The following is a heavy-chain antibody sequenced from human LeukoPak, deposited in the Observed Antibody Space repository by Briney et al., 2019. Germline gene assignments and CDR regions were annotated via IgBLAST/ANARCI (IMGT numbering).Heavy chain of an antibody. D-gene: IGHD6-13*01. Sequence: SGGSLRLSCAASGFTFDDYAMHWVRQAPGKGLEWVSGISWNSGSIGYADSVKGQFTISRDNAKNSLYLQMNSLRAEDTALYYCAKAFGYSSTPFDYWGQGTLVTVSS. CDR2: ISWNSGSI. CDR3: AKAFGYSSTPFDY. V-gene: IGHV3-9*01. CDR1: GFTFDDYA. J-gene: IGHJ4*02.